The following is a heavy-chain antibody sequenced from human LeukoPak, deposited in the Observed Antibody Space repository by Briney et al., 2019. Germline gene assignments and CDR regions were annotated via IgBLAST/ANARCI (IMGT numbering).Heavy chain of an antibody. D-gene: IGHD5-12*01. Sequence: SETLSLTCSVSGASISTYYWSWIRQPPGKGLEWIGYLYFGGSTNYNPSLKSRVTISPDKSKNQFSLKLNSVTAADTAVYYCARAGGSWSFDYLGQGTLATVSS. CDR1: GASISTYY. J-gene: IGHJ4*02. CDR2: LYFGGST. CDR3: ARAGGSWSFDY. V-gene: IGHV4-59*01.